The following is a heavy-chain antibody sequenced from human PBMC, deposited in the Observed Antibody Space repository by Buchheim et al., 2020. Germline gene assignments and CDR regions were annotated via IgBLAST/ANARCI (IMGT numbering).Heavy chain of an antibody. CDR2: ISESGAST. Sequence: EVQLLESGGGLVQPGGSLRLSCAASGVTFSNYDMGWVRQAPGKGLEWVSTISESGASTFYAESVKGRCTISRDNSKNTLYLQMSSLRAEDTAVYYCARKDDTVTNNFDYWGQGTL. J-gene: IGHJ4*02. CDR3: ARKDDTVTNNFDY. D-gene: IGHD4-17*01. CDR1: GVTFSNYD. V-gene: IGHV3-23*01.